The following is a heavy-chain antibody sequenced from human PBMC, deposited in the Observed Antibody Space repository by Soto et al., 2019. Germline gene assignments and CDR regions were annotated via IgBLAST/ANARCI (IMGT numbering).Heavy chain of an antibody. J-gene: IGHJ4*02. V-gene: IGHV4-34*01. CDR3: AREPLYSSSWYAHFYYFDY. D-gene: IGHD6-13*01. Sequence: SETLSLTCAVYGESFSGYYWSWIRQPPGKGLEWIGEVNHSGRTNQNPSLKSRVTLSVDTSKNQFSMKVRSLTAADTALYYCAREPLYSSSWYAHFYYFDYWGQGTLVTVSS. CDR2: VNHSGRT. CDR1: GESFSGYY.